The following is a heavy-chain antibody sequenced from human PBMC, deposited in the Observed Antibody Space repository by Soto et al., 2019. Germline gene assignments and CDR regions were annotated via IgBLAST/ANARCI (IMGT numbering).Heavy chain of an antibody. CDR1: GFVFGDYA. CDR3: TRGRRTSGWYADY. CDR2: VRSETYGGST. V-gene: IGHV3-49*04. J-gene: IGHJ4*02. D-gene: IGHD6-13*01. Sequence: SLRFSCSASGFVFGDYAVTWVRQAPGKGLEWVGVVRSETYGGSTEYAASVKGRFRISRDDSQSIAYLQMTSLKTEDTAVYYCTRGRRTSGWYADYWGKGILVTVSS.